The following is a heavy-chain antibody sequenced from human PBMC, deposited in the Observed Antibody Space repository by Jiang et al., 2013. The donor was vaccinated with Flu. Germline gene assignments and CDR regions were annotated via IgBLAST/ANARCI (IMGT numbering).Heavy chain of an antibody. CDR2: IKSKTDGGTT. V-gene: IGHV3-15*01. CDR3: TTVKGYLWDYFDY. CDR1: GFTFSNAW. Sequence: VQLLESGGGLVKPGGSLRLSCAASGFTFSNAWMSWVRQAPGKGLEWVGRIKSKTDGGTTDYAAPVKGRFTISRDDSKNTLYLQMNSLKTEDTAVYYCTTVKGYLWDYFDYWGQGTLVTVSS. J-gene: IGHJ4*02. D-gene: IGHD1-26*01.